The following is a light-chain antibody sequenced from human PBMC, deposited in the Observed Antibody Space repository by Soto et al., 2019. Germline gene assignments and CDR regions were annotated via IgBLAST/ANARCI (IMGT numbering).Light chain of an antibody. CDR1: QSVSGSY. Sequence: EMVLTQSPGTLSLSPGERATLSCRVSQSVSGSYLAWYQQKPGQAPRLLIYGASSRAAGIPDRFSGSGSGADFTLSISRLEPEDSAVYYCQQYGSSPPYTFGQGTKLEIK. V-gene: IGKV3-20*01. CDR2: GAS. J-gene: IGKJ2*01. CDR3: QQYGSSPPYT.